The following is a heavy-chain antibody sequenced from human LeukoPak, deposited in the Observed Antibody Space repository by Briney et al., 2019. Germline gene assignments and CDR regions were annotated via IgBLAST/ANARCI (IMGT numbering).Heavy chain of an antibody. CDR3: ARLYDNSGYSIFDY. CDR2: IKQGGSEK. Sequence: GGFLRLSCAASGFTFSTHWMSWLRQAPGKGLEWVANIKQGGSEKYYVDSVKGRFTISRDNAKNSVYLQMNSLRAEDTAVYYCARLYDNSGYSIFDYWGQGTLVTVSS. CDR1: GFTFSTHW. V-gene: IGHV3-7*01. D-gene: IGHD3-22*01. J-gene: IGHJ4*02.